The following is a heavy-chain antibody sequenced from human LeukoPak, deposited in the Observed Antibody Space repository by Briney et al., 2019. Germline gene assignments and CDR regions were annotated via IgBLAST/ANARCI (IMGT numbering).Heavy chain of an antibody. CDR1: GYTFTGYY. D-gene: IGHD6-13*01. CDR3: AREGLGSWAETLDY. V-gene: IGHV1-8*03. J-gene: IGHJ4*02. Sequence: GASVKVSCKASGYTFTGYYMHWVRQAPGQGLEWMGWMNPNTGNTGYAQNFQGRLTITRNTSISTAYMELTTLTSEDSAVYYCAREGLGSWAETLDYWGQGTLVTVSS. CDR2: MNPNTGNT.